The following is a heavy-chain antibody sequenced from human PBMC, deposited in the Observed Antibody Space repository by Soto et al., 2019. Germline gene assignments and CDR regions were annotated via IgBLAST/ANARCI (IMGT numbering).Heavy chain of an antibody. Sequence: PSETLSLTCTVSGASISENNYYWGWIRQPPGKGLEWIGSIFFSGSTQSNESLKSRVTLSVDTSKNQFSLKLSSVTAADTAVYYCASRNWGSDGMDVWGQGTTVTVSS. CDR2: IFFSGST. CDR1: GASISENNYY. D-gene: IGHD7-27*01. J-gene: IGHJ6*02. CDR3: ASRNWGSDGMDV. V-gene: IGHV4-39*01.